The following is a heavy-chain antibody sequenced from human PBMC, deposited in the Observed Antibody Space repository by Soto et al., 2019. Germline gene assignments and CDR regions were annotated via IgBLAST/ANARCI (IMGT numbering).Heavy chain of an antibody. J-gene: IGHJ4*02. D-gene: IGHD2-21*02. Sequence: PGGSLRLSCAASGFTFSDYYMSWIRQAPGKGLEWVSYISSSSSYTNYADSVKGRFTISRDNAKNSLYLQMNSLRAEDTAVYYCARDYRAVVTRGEFDYWGQGTLVTVSS. CDR1: GFTFSDYY. CDR3: ARDYRAVVTRGEFDY. V-gene: IGHV3-11*06. CDR2: ISSSSSYT.